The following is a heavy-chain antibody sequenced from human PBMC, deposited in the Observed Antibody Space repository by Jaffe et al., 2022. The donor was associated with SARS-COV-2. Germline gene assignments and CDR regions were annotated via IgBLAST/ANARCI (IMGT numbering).Heavy chain of an antibody. V-gene: IGHV3-23*01. CDR2: ISGSGGST. CDR1: GFTFSSYA. D-gene: IGHD3-10*01. CDR3: ATRWGTMVRGVINDAFDI. J-gene: IGHJ3*02. Sequence: EVQLLESGGGLVQPGGSLRLSCAASGFTFSSYAMSWVRQAPGKGLEWVSAISGSGGSTYYADSVKGRFTISRDNSKNTLYLQMNSLRAEDTAVYYCATRWGTMVRGVINDAFDIWGQGTMVTVSS.